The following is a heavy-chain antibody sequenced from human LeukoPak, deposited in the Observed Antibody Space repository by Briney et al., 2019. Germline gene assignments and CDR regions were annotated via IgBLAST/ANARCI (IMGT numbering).Heavy chain of an antibody. V-gene: IGHV3-30*02. CDR1: GFTFSSYG. CDR2: IRYDGSNK. J-gene: IGHJ1*01. Sequence: AGGSLRLSCAASGFTFSSYGMHWVRQAPGKGLEWVAFIRYDGSNKYYADSVKGRFTISRDNSKNTLYLQMNSLRAEDTAVYYCAKDVRDIVVVPAADFQHWGQGTLVTVSS. D-gene: IGHD2-2*01. CDR3: AKDVRDIVVVPAADFQH.